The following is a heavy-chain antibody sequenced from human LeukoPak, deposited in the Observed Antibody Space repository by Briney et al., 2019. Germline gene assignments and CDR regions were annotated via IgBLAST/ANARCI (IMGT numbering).Heavy chain of an antibody. D-gene: IGHD6-13*01. Sequence: GGSLRLSCAASGFTFSSYEMNWVRQAPGKGLEWVSYISSSGSTTYYADSVKGRFTISRDNAKNSLYLQMNSLRAEDTAVYYCARKYGSWLDYWGQGTLVTVSS. J-gene: IGHJ4*02. CDR3: ARKYGSWLDY. V-gene: IGHV3-48*03. CDR1: GFTFSSYE. CDR2: ISSSGSTT.